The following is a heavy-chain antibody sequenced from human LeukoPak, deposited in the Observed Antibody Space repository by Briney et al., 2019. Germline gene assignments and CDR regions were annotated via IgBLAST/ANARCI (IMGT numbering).Heavy chain of an antibody. CDR3: AKGSGGSPIGY. J-gene: IGHJ4*02. Sequence: GGSLRLSCAASGFTFSSYAMSWVCQAPGKGLEWVSAISGSGGSTYYADSVKGRFTISRDNSKNTLYLQMNSLRAEDTAVYYCAKGSGGSPIGYWGQGTLVTVSS. CDR2: ISGSGGST. CDR1: GFTFSSYA. V-gene: IGHV3-23*01. D-gene: IGHD2-15*01.